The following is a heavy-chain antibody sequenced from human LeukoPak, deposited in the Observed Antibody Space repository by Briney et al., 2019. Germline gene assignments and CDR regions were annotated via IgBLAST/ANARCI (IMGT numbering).Heavy chain of an antibody. Sequence: GESLKISCKGSGYSFTSYWIGWVRQMPGKGLEWMGIIYPGDSDTRYSPSFQGQVTISADKSISTAYLQWSSLKASDTAMYYCARLVPNIAARPDAFDIWGQGTMVTVSS. CDR1: GYSFTSYW. CDR3: ARLVPNIAARPDAFDI. V-gene: IGHV5-51*01. CDR2: IYPGDSDT. D-gene: IGHD6-6*01. J-gene: IGHJ3*02.